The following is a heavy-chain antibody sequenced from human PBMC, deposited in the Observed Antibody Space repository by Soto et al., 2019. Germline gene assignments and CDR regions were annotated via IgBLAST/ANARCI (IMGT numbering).Heavy chain of an antibody. D-gene: IGHD3-16*01. CDR1: GFTFTDYA. CDR3: AKGRSFLITSYATPVNY. J-gene: IGHJ4*02. CDR2: IGGRGGHT. Sequence: EVRLLESGGGLVPPGGSLRLSCAASGFTFTDYAMSWVRQAPGKGLECVSIIGGRGGHTSYADSVKGPFTISRDNSKNTVYLEMHSLTAEDTALYFCAKGRSFLITSYATPVNYWGVGLLVTVSS. V-gene: IGHV3-23*01.